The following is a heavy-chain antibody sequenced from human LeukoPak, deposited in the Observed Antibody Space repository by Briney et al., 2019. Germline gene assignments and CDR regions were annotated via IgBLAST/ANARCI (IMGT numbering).Heavy chain of an antibody. D-gene: IGHD3-22*01. CDR1: GFTFDDYG. V-gene: IGHV3-20*04. J-gene: IGHJ4*02. CDR3: ARGPYYYDSSGWDY. CDR2: INWNGGST. Sequence: GGSLRLSCAASGFTFDDYGMSWVRQAPGKGLEWVSGINWNGGSTGYADSVKGRFTISRDNAKNSLYPQMNSLRAEDTALYYCARGPYYYDSSGWDYWGQGTLVTVSS.